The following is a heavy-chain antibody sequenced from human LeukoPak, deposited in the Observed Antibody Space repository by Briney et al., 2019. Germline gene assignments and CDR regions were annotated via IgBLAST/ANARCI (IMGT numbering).Heavy chain of an antibody. V-gene: IGHV4-61*02. CDR1: GGFISSGSYY. D-gene: IGHD3-22*01. Sequence: PSETLSLTCTVSGGFISSGSYYWSWIRQPAGKGLEWIGRIYTSGSTNYNPSLKSRVTISVDTSKNQFSLKLSSVTAADTAVYYCARDPQLGSSGYYDAFDIWGQGTMVTVSS. CDR2: IYTSGST. J-gene: IGHJ3*02. CDR3: ARDPQLGSSGYYDAFDI.